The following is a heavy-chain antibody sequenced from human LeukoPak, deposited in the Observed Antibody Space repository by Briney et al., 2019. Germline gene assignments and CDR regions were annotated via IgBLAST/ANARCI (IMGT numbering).Heavy chain of an antibody. CDR3: ARDITMIVAYYYGMDV. CDR2: ISAYNGNT. V-gene: IGHV1-18*01. CDR1: GYTFTSYG. D-gene: IGHD3-22*01. Sequence: ASVKVSCKASGYTFTSYGISWVRQAPGQGLGWMGWISAYNGNTNYAQKLQGRVTMTTDTSTSTAYMELRSLRSDDTAVYYCARDITMIVAYYYGMDVWGQGTTVTVSS. J-gene: IGHJ6*02.